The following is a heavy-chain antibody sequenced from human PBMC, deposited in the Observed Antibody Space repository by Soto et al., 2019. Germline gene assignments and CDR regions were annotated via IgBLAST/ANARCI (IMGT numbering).Heavy chain of an antibody. CDR3: AKDQTLGMDCVSASSVIDYFDC. CDR1: GFTFSSYA. CDR2: ISCSGGST. J-gene: IGHJ4*02. D-gene: IGHD3-10*01. V-gene: IGHV3-23*01. Sequence: EVQLLESGGGLVQPGGSLRLSCAASGFTFSSYAMSWVRQAPGKGLEWVSAISCSGGSTYYADSVKGRFTISRDNSKNTLPLQMNSMRAEDTGVYYCAKDQTLGMDCVSASSVIDYFDCWGQGPLVTASS.